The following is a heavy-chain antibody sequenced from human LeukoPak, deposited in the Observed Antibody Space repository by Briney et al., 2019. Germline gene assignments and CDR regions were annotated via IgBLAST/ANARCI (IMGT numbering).Heavy chain of an antibody. D-gene: IGHD3-3*01. CDR3: ARGGYYDFWSGYPTYFDY. Sequence: PSVKVSCKASGYTFTSYGISWVRQAPGQGLEWMGWISAYNGNTNYAQKLQGRVTMTTDTSTSTAYMELRSLRSDDTAVYYCARGGYYDFWSGYPTYFDYWGQGTLVTVSS. CDR2: ISAYNGNT. J-gene: IGHJ4*02. V-gene: IGHV1-18*01. CDR1: GYTFTSYG.